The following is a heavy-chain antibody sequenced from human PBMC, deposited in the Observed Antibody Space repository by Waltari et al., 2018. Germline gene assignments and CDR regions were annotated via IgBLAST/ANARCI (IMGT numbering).Heavy chain of an antibody. V-gene: IGHV1-8*02. J-gene: IGHJ4*02. Sequence: QVHLVQSGTEVSKPGASVKVSCKASGYTFTDFDINWVRQAPGQGLEWMGWMNPNNGNTGYAQKFQGRVTMTRSTSKSTSYMDLSNLRSEDTAVYYCAQGQQLVGYFDYWGQGTLVTVSS. CDR3: AQGQQLVGYFDY. CDR1: GYTFTDFD. D-gene: IGHD6-13*01. CDR2: MNPNNGNT.